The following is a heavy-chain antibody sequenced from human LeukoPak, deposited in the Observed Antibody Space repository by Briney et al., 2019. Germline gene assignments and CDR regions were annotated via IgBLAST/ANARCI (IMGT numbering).Heavy chain of an antibody. V-gene: IGHV6-1*01. CDR2: TYYRSNWYN. J-gene: IGHJ3*02. Sequence: SQTLSLTCAVSGDSVLSNSSWNWIRQSPSRGLEWLGRTYYRSNWYNDYGVSVKSRISINPDTSKNLFSLQLSSVTPEDTAVYYCVRGGQGDGHSADEGFDIWGQGTMVTVS. CDR3: VRGGQGDGHSADEGFDI. CDR1: GDSVLSNSS. D-gene: IGHD5-18*01.